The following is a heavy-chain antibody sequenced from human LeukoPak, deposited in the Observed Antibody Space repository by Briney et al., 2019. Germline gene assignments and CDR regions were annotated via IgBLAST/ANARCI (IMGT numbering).Heavy chain of an antibody. CDR2: IKNDGTVK. D-gene: IGHD2-21*02. J-gene: IGHJ5*02. CDR1: GFTFSYHW. CDR3: AKSVTADP. V-gene: IGHV3-7*03. Sequence: RGSLRLSCAASGFTFSYHWMTWVRQAPGKGLEWVANIKNDGTVKNYVDSVKGRFTISRDNAKNSLYLQMNSLRAEDTAVYYCAKSVTADPWGQGTLVTVSS.